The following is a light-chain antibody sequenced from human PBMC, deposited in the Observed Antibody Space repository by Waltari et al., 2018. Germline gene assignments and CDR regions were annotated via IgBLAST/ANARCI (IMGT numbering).Light chain of an antibody. CDR1: HTVNKF. Sequence: IVLTQSPATLSLSPGERAILSCRASHTVNKFLAWYQPKPGEAPRLLIYDASNRAAGVPARFSGSGSGTDFTLTISSLEPEDFAVYYCQQRNNAFTFGPGTKVEIK. V-gene: IGKV3-11*01. CDR2: DAS. J-gene: IGKJ3*01. CDR3: QQRNNAFT.